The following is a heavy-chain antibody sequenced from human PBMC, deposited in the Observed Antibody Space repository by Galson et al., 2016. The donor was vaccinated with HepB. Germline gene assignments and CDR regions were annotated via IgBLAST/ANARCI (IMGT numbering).Heavy chain of an antibody. CDR1: GASITSGHW. V-gene: IGHV4-4*02. D-gene: IGHD2-21*01. CDR3: AASCGLWRLDS. Sequence: SETLSLTCGVSGASITSGHWWSCVRQPPGKGLEWIGEMSHTGGTNYDPSLKSRVTISLDRSNNQFSVKITSVTAADTAVYYCAASCGLWRLDSWGQGILVTCSS. CDR2: MSHTGGT. J-gene: IGHJ4*02.